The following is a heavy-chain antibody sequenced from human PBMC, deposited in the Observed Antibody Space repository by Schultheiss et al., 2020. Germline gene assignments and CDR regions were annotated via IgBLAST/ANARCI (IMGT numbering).Heavy chain of an antibody. CDR2: IYYSGST. CDR1: GFTFSSYW. J-gene: IGHJ5*02. D-gene: IGHD2-21*02. V-gene: IGHV4-39*01. Sequence: GSLRLSCAASGFTFSSYWMSWVRQAPGKGLEWIGSIYYSGSTYYNPSLKSRVTISVDTSKNQFSLKLSSVTAADTAVYYCARLPGGDWSLSWFDPWGQGTLVTVSS. CDR3: ARLPGGDWSLSWFDP.